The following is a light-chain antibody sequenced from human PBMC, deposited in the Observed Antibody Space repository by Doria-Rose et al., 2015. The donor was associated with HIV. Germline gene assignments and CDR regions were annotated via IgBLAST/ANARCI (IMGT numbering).Light chain of an antibody. CDR1: QHVKSSY. V-gene: IGKV3-20*01. CDR2: DAS. Sequence: LTQSPGTLSLSPGERATLSCRASQHVKSSYLAWYQQKPGQAPRLLIYDASTSATGIPDRFSVSGSGTDFTRTISRLEPEDVAVYYCQQYGTSRGTFGQGTRLEIK. J-gene: IGKJ5*01. CDR3: QQYGTSRGT.